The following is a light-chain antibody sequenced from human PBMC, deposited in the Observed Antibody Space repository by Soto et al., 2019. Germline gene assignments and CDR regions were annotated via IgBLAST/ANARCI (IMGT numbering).Light chain of an antibody. CDR1: QSISSW. CDR2: DAS. V-gene: IGKV1-5*01. CDR3: QHYNNYPLT. J-gene: IGKJ4*01. Sequence: DIQMTQSPSTLSASVGDRVTITCRASQSISSWLAWYQQKLGKAPKLLIYDASSLQIGVPSRFSGSGSGTDFTLIVSSLQPDDFETYYCQHYNNYPLTFGGGTKVDIK.